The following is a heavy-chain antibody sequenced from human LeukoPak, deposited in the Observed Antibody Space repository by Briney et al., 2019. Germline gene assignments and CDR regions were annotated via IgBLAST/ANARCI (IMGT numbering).Heavy chain of an antibody. V-gene: IGHV1-2*02. Sequence: ASVKVSFKASGYTFTGYYIHWVRQAPGQGLEWMGWINPNTGGTNYAQEFQGRVTITRDTSISTAYMELSRLRSDDTAVYYCARAFHYGGNPFDYWGQGTLVTVSS. CDR2: INPNTGGT. J-gene: IGHJ4*02. CDR1: GYTFTGYY. D-gene: IGHD4-23*01. CDR3: ARAFHYGGNPFDY.